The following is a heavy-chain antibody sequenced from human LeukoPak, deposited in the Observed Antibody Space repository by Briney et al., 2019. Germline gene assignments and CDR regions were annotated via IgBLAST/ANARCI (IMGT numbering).Heavy chain of an antibody. CDR1: GYTFTGYY. V-gene: IGHV1-2*02. CDR3: ARTRKMIELWEPTPADSGY. CDR2: INPNSGGT. Sequence: ASVKFSCKASGYTFTGYYMHWVRQAPGQGLEWMGWINPNSGGTNYAQKYRGRVTMTRDTPINTAYMELSRLRSDDTAVYYCARTRKMIELWEPTPADSGYWGQGTLVTVSS. D-gene: IGHD5-18*01. J-gene: IGHJ4*02.